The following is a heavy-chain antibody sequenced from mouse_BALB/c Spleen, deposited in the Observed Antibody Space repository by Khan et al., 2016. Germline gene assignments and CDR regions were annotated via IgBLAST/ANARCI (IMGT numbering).Heavy chain of an antibody. V-gene: IGHV1-18*01. CDR1: GYSFTGYI. J-gene: IGHJ4*01. Sequence: VQLKQSGPELVKPGASMKISCKASGYSFTGYIMNWVKQSHGMNLEWIGLINPDNGGTSYNQKFRGKATLTVDKSSSTAYMELLSLTSEDSAVYYFAREDYGYSYYYAMDYWGQGTSVTVSS. D-gene: IGHD1-2*01. CDR3: AREDYGYSYYYAMDY. CDR2: INPDNGGT.